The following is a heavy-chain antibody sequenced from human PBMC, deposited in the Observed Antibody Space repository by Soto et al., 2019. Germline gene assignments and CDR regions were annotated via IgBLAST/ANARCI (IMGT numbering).Heavy chain of an antibody. V-gene: IGHV3-11*01. Sequence: EAPRRLSCAASGFIYSDYYLSWNRQAAGKGLEWVSYISSSGGTTYYADSVKGRSAIGRDNAKNSLYLQMNSLRVEDTAVYFCARDGRLGSRRVYNWCDPWGQGT. CDR3: ARDGRLGSRRVYNWCDP. J-gene: IGHJ5*02. CDR1: GFIYSDYY. CDR2: ISSSGGTT. D-gene: IGHD5-12*01.